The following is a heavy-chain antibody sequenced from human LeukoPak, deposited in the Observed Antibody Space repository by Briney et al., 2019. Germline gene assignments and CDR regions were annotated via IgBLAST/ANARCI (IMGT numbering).Heavy chain of an antibody. CDR2: IYRGGAI. Sequence: PGGSLRLSCAASGFTVSSNYMSWVRQAPGKGLEWVAVIYRGGAIFYADSVKGRFTISRDSSKNTLDLQMNSLRAEDTAVCYCARDYVGDVRGKGTTVTVSS. CDR1: GFTVSSNY. D-gene: IGHD3-16*01. CDR3: ARDYVGDV. V-gene: IGHV3-66*02. J-gene: IGHJ6*04.